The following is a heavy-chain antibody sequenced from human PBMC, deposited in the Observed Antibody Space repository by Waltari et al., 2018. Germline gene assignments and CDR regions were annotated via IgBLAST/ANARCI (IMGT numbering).Heavy chain of an antibody. CDR2: IYHSGCT. CDR1: GYSISSGYY. J-gene: IGHJ4*02. CDR3: ARVPYVDY. D-gene: IGHD2-2*01. V-gene: IGHV4-38-2*01. Sequence: QVQLQESGPGLVKPSETLSLTCAVSGYSISSGYYWGWIRQPPGKGLEWIGSIYHSGCTYYNPSLKSRVTISVDTSKNQFSLKLSSVTAADTAVYYCARVPYVDYWGQGTLVIVSS.